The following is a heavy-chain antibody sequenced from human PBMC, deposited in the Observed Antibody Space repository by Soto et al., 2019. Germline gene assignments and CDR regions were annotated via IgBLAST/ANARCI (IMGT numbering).Heavy chain of an antibody. V-gene: IGHV3-23*01. CDR2: ISGGGGST. CDR3: AKDHFKQRPYYILTGYYGVFDY. D-gene: IGHD3-9*01. CDR1: GFTFSSYA. J-gene: IGHJ4*02. Sequence: PGGSLRLSCAASGFTFSSYAMSWVRQAPGKGLEWVSAISGGGGSTYYADSVKGRFTISRDNSKNTLYLQMNSLRAEDTAVYYCAKDHFKQRPYYILTGYYGVFDYWGQGTLVTVSS.